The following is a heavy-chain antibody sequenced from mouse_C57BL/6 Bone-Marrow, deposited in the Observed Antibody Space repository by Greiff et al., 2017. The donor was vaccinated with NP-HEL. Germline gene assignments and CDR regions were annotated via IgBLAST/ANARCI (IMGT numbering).Heavy chain of an antibody. CDR2: ISNGGGST. J-gene: IGHJ4*01. Sequence: EVHLVESGGGLVQPGGSLKLSCAASGFTFSDYYMYWVRQTPEKRLEWVAYISNGGGSTYYPDTVKGRFTISRDNAKNTLYLQMSRLKSEDTAMYYCARGGNYDAMDYWGQGTSVTVSS. CDR1: GFTFSDYY. D-gene: IGHD2-1*01. V-gene: IGHV5-12*01. CDR3: ARGGNYDAMDY.